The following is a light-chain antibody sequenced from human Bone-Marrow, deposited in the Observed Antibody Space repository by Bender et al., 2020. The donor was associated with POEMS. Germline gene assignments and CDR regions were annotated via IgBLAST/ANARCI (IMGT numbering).Light chain of an antibody. CDR3: SSYTSSSTWV. CDR1: SSDVGSYDL. Sequence: QSALTQPASVSGSPGQSITISCTGTSSDVGSYDLVSWYQQHPGKAPKLIMLDVSDRPSGVSNRFSGSKSGNTASLTISGLQAEDEADYYCSSYTSSSTWVFGGGTKLTVL. CDR2: DVS. J-gene: IGLJ3*02. V-gene: IGLV2-14*02.